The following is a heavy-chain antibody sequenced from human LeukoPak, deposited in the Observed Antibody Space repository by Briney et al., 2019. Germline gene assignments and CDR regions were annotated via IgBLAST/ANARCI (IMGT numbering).Heavy chain of an antibody. V-gene: IGHV1-69*01. Sequence: SVKVSCKAPGGTFSSYAISWVRQAPGQGLEWMGGIIPIFGTANYAQKFQGRVTITADESTSPAYMELSSLRSEDTAVYYCARVGCSSTSCYGGSDYWGQGTLVSVSS. D-gene: IGHD2-2*01. CDR2: IIPIFGTA. CDR1: GGTFSSYA. CDR3: ARVGCSSTSCYGGSDY. J-gene: IGHJ4*02.